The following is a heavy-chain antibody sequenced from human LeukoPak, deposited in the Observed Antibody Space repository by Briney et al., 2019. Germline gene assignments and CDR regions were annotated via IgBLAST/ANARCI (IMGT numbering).Heavy chain of an antibody. Sequence: GGSLRLSCAASGFTFSSYSMNWVRQAPGKGLEWVSSTSSSSSYIYYADSVKGRFTISRDNAKNSLYLQMNSLRAEDTAVYYCARTYYDILTGYYYYFDYWGQGTLVTVSS. CDR3: ARTYYDILTGYYYYFDY. V-gene: IGHV3-21*01. CDR2: TSSSSSYI. J-gene: IGHJ4*02. D-gene: IGHD3-9*01. CDR1: GFTFSSYS.